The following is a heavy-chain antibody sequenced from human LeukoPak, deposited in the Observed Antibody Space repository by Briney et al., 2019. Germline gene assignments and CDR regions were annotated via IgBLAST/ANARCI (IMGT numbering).Heavy chain of an antibody. CDR2: IIPIFGTA. CDR1: GGTFSSYA. J-gene: IGHJ4*02. CDR3: ARDPSGNTWNTSY. D-gene: IGHD1/OR15-1a*01. V-gene: IGHV1-69*13. Sequence: GASVKVSCKASGGTFSSYAISWVRQAPGQGLEWMGGIIPIFGTANYAQKLQGRVTITADESTNTAYMELSSLRSEDTADYYCARDPSGNTWNTSYWGQGTLVTVSS.